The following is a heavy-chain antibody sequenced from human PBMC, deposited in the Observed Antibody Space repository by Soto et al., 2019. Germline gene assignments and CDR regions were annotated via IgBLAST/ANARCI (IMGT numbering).Heavy chain of an antibody. CDR3: AKDIRAYYDILTGSLGSAFGMDV. V-gene: IGHV3-9*01. J-gene: IGHJ6*02. Sequence: GGSLRLSCAASGFPVDDYSVHWVRHTPGKGLEWVSGISWNSGSIGYADSVKGRFTISRDNAKNSLYLQMNSLRAEDTALYYCAKDIRAYYDILTGSLGSAFGMDVWGQGTKVPVSS. CDR1: GFPVDDYS. D-gene: IGHD3-9*01. CDR2: ISWNSGSI.